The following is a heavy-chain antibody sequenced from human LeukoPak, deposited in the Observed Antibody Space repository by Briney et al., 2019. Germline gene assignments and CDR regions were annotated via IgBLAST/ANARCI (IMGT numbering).Heavy chain of an antibody. CDR1: GGSISSYY. J-gene: IGHJ4*02. CDR2: IYYSGST. CDR3: ARENQWLVPDY. Sequence: PSETLSLTCTVSGGSISSYYWSWIRQPPGKGLEWIGYIYYSGSTNYNPSLKSRVTISVDTSKNQFSLKLSSVTAADTAVYYCARENQWLVPDYWGQGTLVTVSS. V-gene: IGHV4-59*12. D-gene: IGHD6-19*01.